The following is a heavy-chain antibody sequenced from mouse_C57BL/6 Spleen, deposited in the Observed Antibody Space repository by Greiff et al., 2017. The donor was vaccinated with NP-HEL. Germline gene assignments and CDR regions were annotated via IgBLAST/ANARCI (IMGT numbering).Heavy chain of an antibody. CDR2: IYPGDGDT. Sequence: VQLQQSGPELVKPGASVKISCKASGYAFSSSWMNWVKQRPGKGLEWIGRIYPGDGDTNYNGKFKGKATLTADKSSSTAYMQLSSLTSEDSAVYFCARSAGGSGYVDYWGQGTTLTVSS. CDR1: GYAFSSSW. J-gene: IGHJ2*01. CDR3: ARSAGGSGYVDY. D-gene: IGHD3-2*02. V-gene: IGHV1-82*01.